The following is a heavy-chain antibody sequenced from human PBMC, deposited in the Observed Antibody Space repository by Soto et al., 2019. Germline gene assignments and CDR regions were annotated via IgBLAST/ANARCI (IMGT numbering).Heavy chain of an antibody. CDR1: GFTFSNYW. Sequence: EVQLVESGGGLVQPGGSLRLSCAASGFTFSNYWMSWVRQAPGKGLEWVANIKQDGTEKNYVDSVQGRFTISRDKATNSLYLQRKSLRAEDTAVYSCARERWLQLRYCYYWGQGTLFTVAS. J-gene: IGHJ4*02. V-gene: IGHV3-7*03. CDR3: ARERWLQLRYCYY. CDR2: IKQDGTEK. D-gene: IGHD5-12*01.